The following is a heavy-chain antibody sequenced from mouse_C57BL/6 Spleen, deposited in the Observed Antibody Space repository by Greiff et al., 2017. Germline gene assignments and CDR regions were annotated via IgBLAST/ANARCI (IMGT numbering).Heavy chain of an antibody. CDR1: GFTFSSYG. D-gene: IGHD1-1*01. CDR3: ARPYYGSNAMDY. J-gene: IGHJ4*01. Sequence: DVHLVESGGDLVKPGGSLKLSCAASGFTFSSYGMSWVRQTPDKRLEWVATISSGGSYTYYPDSVKGRFTISRDNAKNTLYLQMSSLKSEDTAMYYCARPYYGSNAMDYWGQGTSVTVSS. V-gene: IGHV5-6*01. CDR2: ISSGGSYT.